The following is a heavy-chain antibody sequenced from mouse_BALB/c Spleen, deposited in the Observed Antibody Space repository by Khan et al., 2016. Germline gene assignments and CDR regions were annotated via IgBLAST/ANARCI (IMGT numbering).Heavy chain of an antibody. D-gene: IGHD2-10*02. V-gene: IGHV5-4*02. CDR2: ISDGGRYT. CDR1: GFTFSDYY. J-gene: IGHJ2*01. CDR3: ARGGYGNYFDY. Sequence: VELVESGGGLVKPGGSLKLSCAASGFTFSDYYMYWVRQTPEKRLEWVATISDGGRYTYYTDSVKGRFTISRDNAKNKLYLQMSSLKSEDTAIYYCARGGYGNYFDYWGQGTTLIVSS.